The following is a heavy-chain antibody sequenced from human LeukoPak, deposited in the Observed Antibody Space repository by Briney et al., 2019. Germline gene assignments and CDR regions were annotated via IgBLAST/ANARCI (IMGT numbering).Heavy chain of an antibody. CDR2: IYSGGTT. Sequence: GGSLRLSCAASGFTVNRNYMVWVRQAPGKGLECVSVIYSGGTTWYADSVKGRFTISRDTNTLYLQMNSLRAEDTAVYYCARKSDSLLVREGDCWGQGTLVTVSS. J-gene: IGHJ4*02. D-gene: IGHD3-10*01. V-gene: IGHV3-66*01. CDR3: ARKSDSLLVREGDC. CDR1: GFTVNRNY.